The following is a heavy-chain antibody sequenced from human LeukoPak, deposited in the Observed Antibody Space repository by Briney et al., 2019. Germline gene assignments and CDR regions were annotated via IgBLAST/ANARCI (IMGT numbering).Heavy chain of an antibody. CDR1: GDTFSSYA. V-gene: IGHV1-69*04. D-gene: IGHD1-26*01. Sequence: GASVKVSCKASGDTFSSYAISWVRQAPGQGLEWMGRIIPILGIANYAQKFQGRVTITADKSTSTAYMELSSLRSEDTAVYYCARDRGWEQNWFDPWGQGTLVTVSS. CDR2: IIPILGIA. J-gene: IGHJ5*02. CDR3: ARDRGWEQNWFDP.